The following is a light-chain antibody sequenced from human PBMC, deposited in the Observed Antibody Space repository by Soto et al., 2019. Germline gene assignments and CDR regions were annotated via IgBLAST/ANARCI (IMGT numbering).Light chain of an antibody. J-gene: IGKJ2*01. CDR3: QQSFSSPPT. CDR1: QTLNSY. Sequence: DIQMTQSPSSLSASVGDRVTITCRASQTLNSYLNWYQQKPPKAPTLLIYAASRLQSGVPSRFNGSGTTTDVHLTNASLQPEDFATYFFQQSFSSPPTFGQGTKL. CDR2: AAS. V-gene: IGKV1-39*01.